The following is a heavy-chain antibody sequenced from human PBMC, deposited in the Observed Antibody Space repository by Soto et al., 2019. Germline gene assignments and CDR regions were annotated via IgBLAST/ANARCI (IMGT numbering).Heavy chain of an antibody. CDR1: GGTFSSYA. J-gene: IGHJ6*02. CDR3: ARLGSYHRPVDYYYYYYGMDV. V-gene: IGHV1-69*13. CDR2: IIPIFGTA. D-gene: IGHD1-26*01. Sequence: SVKVSCKASGGTFSSYAISWVRQAPGQGLEWMGGIIPIFGTANYAQKFQGRVTITADESTSTAYMELSSLRSEDTAVYYCARLGSYHRPVDYYYYYYGMDVWGQGTTVTVSS.